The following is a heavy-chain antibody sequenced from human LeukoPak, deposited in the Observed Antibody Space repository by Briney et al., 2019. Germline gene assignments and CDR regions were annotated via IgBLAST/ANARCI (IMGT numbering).Heavy chain of an antibody. CDR2: IYHSGST. Sequence: PSETLSLTCAVSGCSISSGYYWGWIRQPPGKGLEWIGSIYHSGSTYYNPSLKSRVTISVDTSKNQFSLKLSSVTAADTAVYYCARDYGDYNDAFDIWGQGTMVTVSS. D-gene: IGHD4-17*01. V-gene: IGHV4-38-2*01. J-gene: IGHJ3*02. CDR1: GCSISSGYY. CDR3: ARDYGDYNDAFDI.